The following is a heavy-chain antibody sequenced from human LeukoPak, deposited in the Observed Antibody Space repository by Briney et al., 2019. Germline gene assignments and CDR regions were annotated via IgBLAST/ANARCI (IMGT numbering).Heavy chain of an antibody. CDR3: ARVYYYHNAGPYFDF. Sequence: GGSLRFSCSASGFTFSNYWMHWVRQIPGMGLVRVSIIDRDGTTTGYADSVKGRFTISRDNAKNTLYLQINALRAEDTAVYYCARVYYYHNAGPYFDFWGHGALVTVSS. V-gene: IGHV3-74*01. J-gene: IGHJ4*01. D-gene: IGHD3-22*01. CDR2: IDRDGTTT. CDR1: GFTFSNYW.